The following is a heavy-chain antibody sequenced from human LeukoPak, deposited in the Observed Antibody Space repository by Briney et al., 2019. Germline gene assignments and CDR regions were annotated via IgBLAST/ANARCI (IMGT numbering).Heavy chain of an antibody. CDR3: AREGSGLTEGYDY. Sequence: PGGPLRLSCAASGFTFSSYGMHWIRQAPGKGLEWVAFIRYDGSIKYYADSVKGRFTISRDNAKNSLYLQMGSLRAEDTAVYYCAREGSGLTEGYDYWGQGTLVTVSS. D-gene: IGHD3-22*01. V-gene: IGHV3-30*02. J-gene: IGHJ4*02. CDR2: IRYDGSIK. CDR1: GFTFSSYG.